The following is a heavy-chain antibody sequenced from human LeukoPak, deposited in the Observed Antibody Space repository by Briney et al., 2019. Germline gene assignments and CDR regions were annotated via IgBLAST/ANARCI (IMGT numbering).Heavy chain of an antibody. Sequence: PGRSLRLSCAASGFTFSSYGMHWVRQAPGKGLEWVAVISYDGSNKYYADSVKGRFTISRDNSKNTLYLQMNSLRAEDTAVYYCAKEIYDSNVYPDYWGQGTLVTVSS. J-gene: IGHJ4*02. CDR3: AKEIYDSNVYPDY. V-gene: IGHV3-30*18. CDR1: GFTFSSYG. D-gene: IGHD3-22*01. CDR2: ISYDGSNK.